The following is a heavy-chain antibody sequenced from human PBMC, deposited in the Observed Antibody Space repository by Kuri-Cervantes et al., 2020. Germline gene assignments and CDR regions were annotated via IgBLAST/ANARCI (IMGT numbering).Heavy chain of an antibody. V-gene: IGHV4-38-2*01. Sequence: GSLRLSCAVSSYSISSGYFWGWIRQAPGKGLEWIGTIYHSGITYYNPSLKSRVTISVDTSKNQFSLKLSSVTAADTAVYFCARWRYIITPARAENWFDPWGPGTLVTVSS. CDR3: ARWRYIITPARAENWFDP. CDR2: IYHSGIT. CDR1: SYSISSGYF. J-gene: IGHJ5*02. D-gene: IGHD3-16*01.